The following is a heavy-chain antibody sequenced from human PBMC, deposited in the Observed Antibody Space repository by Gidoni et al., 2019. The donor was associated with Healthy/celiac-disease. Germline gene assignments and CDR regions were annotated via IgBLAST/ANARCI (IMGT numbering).Heavy chain of an antibody. Sequence: EVQLLASGGGLVQPGGSLRLSCAASGFPFISYAMSGVRPAPGKGLEWVSAISGSGGSTYYADSVKGRFTISRDNSKNTLYLQMNSLRAEDTAVYYCANIYYDSSGPDAFDIWGQGTMVTVSS. J-gene: IGHJ3*02. CDR2: ISGSGGST. CDR3: ANIYYDSSGPDAFDI. D-gene: IGHD3-22*01. V-gene: IGHV3-23*01. CDR1: GFPFISYA.